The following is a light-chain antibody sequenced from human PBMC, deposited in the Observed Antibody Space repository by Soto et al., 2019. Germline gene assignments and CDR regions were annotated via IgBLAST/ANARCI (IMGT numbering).Light chain of an antibody. Sequence: DIQMTQSPSTLSASVGDRVTITCRASQSIGSWLAWFQQKPGKAPKVLIYKASSLESGVPSRLSGSGSGTEFTLTISSMQPDDFATYYCQQYHNYLTFGQGTKVDIK. CDR1: QSIGSW. V-gene: IGKV1-5*03. CDR3: QQYHNYLT. CDR2: KAS. J-gene: IGKJ1*01.